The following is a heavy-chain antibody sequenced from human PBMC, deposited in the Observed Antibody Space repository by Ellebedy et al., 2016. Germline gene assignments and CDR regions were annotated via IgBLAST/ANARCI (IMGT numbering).Heavy chain of an antibody. J-gene: IGHJ4*02. CDR1: GFTFSDYY. Sequence: GESLKISCAASGFTFSDYYMSWIRQAPGKGLEWVSYISSSSSYTNYADSVKGRFTISRDNAKSSLYLQMNSLRAEDTAVYYCAKDRPLGAAPLTYFDCWGQGTLVTVSS. V-gene: IGHV3-11*05. CDR2: ISSSSSYT. CDR3: AKDRPLGAAPLTYFDC. D-gene: IGHD1-26*01.